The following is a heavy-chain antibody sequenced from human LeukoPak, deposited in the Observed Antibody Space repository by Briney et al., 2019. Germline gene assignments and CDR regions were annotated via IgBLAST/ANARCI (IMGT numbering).Heavy chain of an antibody. V-gene: IGHV3-30*04. D-gene: IGHD4-17*01. J-gene: IGHJ4*02. CDR3: ARFTVTLNDS. CDR1: GFTFSSYA. Sequence: GGSLRLSCAASGFTFSSYAMHWVRQAPGKGLEWVAVISYDGSNKYYADSVKGRFTISRDNSKNTLYLQMNSLRAEDTAVYYCARFTVTLNDSWGQGTLVTVSS. CDR2: ISYDGSNK.